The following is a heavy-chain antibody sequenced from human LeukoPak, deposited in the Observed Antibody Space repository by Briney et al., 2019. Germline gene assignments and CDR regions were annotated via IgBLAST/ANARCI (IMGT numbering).Heavy chain of an antibody. CDR1: GFTFSSYG. V-gene: IGHV3-9*01. J-gene: IGHJ6*02. CDR2: ISWNSGSM. CDR3: ANSIDYYYGMDV. D-gene: IGHD3-3*02. Sequence: GRSLRLSCAASGFTFSSYGMHWVRQAPGEGLEWVSGISWNSGSMGYADSVKGRFTISRDNAKNSLYLQMNSLRAEDTALYYCANSIDYYYGMDVWGQGTTVTVSS.